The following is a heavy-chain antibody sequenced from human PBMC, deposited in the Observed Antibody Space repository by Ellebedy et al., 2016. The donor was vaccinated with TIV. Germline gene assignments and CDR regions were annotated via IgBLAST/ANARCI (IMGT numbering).Heavy chain of an antibody. D-gene: IGHD3-3*02. CDR1: GYIFTSYG. CDR3: ARILASIIDY. CDR2: VSANTGDT. V-gene: IGHV1-18*04. J-gene: IGHJ4*02. Sequence: AASVKVSCKTSGYIFTSYGITWVRQAPGQGLEWMGLVSANTGDTNYARELQGRVTMTADTSTSTAYMELRSLRSDDTAVYYCARILASIIDYWGQGTLVTVSS.